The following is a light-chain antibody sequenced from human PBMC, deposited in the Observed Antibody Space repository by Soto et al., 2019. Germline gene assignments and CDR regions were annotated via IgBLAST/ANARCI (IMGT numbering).Light chain of an antibody. V-gene: IGKV4-1*01. CDR1: QSFMYSNNKNY. J-gene: IGKJ5*01. CDR3: QQYYTTPAIT. Sequence: DIVLTQSPDSLAVSPGERATINCESSQSFMYSNNKNYISWFQQKPGQPPKLLIYWASTRESGVPDRFSGSGSGTDFTLTIGSLQAEDVAVYYCQQYYTTPAITFGQGTRLEIK. CDR2: WAS.